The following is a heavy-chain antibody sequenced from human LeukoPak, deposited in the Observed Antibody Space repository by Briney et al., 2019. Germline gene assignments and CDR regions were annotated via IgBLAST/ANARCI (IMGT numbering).Heavy chain of an antibody. D-gene: IGHD6-13*01. V-gene: IGHV1-69*04. J-gene: IGHJ4*02. CDR2: IIPILGIA. Sequence: EASVKVSCKASGGTFSSYAISWVRQAPGQGLEWMGRIIPILGIANYAQKFQGRVTITADKSTSTAYLELRSLRSDDTAVYYCARERYFLYSTSWYHDYWGQGTLVTVSS. CDR3: ARERYFLYSTSWYHDY. CDR1: GGTFSSYA.